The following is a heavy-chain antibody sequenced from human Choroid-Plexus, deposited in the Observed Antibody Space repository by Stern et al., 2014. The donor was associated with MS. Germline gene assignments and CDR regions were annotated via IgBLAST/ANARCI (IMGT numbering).Heavy chain of an antibody. V-gene: IGHV3-30*18. CDR3: AKDRQSLTYFFDH. D-gene: IGHD2-8*01. CDR2: VSYDVSNK. Sequence: QVQMVQSGGGVVQPGRPLRLSCVASGFTFGSCAMHWVRQAPGKGLEWVAGVSYDVSNKYYADSVNGRFTISRDNSQNPLYMQMSSLRPEVTAVYYCAKDRQSLTYFFDHWGQGSLVTVSS. J-gene: IGHJ5*02. CDR1: GFTFGSCA.